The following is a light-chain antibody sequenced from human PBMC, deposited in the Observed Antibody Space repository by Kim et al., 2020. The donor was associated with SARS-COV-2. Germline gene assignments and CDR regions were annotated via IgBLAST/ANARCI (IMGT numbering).Light chain of an antibody. Sequence: GKTQTISCTRSSGSIASNYVQWYQQRPGSAPTTVIYEDNQRPSGVPDRFSGSIDSSSNSASLTISGLKTEDEADYYCQSYDSSSVVFGGGTQLTVL. V-gene: IGLV6-57*03. CDR2: EDN. CDR1: SGSIASNY. J-gene: IGLJ2*01. CDR3: QSYDSSSVV.